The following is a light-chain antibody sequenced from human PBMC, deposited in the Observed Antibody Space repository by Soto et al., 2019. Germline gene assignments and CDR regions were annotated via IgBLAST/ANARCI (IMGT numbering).Light chain of an antibody. V-gene: IGKV3-20*01. CDR3: QPYGSSPT. CDR2: DVS. Sequence: EIVLTQSPGTLSLSPGERATLSCRSSQSVSSLYLAWYQQKPAQAPRLLIYDVSSRATGIPDRFSGSGSGTDFTPTISRLEPEDVAVYYCQPYGSSPTFGQGTKVEIK. J-gene: IGKJ1*01. CDR1: QSVSSLY.